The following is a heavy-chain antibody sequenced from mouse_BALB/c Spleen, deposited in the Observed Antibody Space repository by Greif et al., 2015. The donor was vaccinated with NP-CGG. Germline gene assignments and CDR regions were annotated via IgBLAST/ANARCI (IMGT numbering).Heavy chain of an antibody. J-gene: IGHJ2*01. V-gene: IGHV1-63*02. Sequence: QVQLQQSGAELVMPGTSVKISCKASGYTFTNYWLGWVKQRPGHGLEWIGDIYPGGGYTNYNEKFKGKATLTADTSSSTDNMQLSSLTSEDAAIYFCTRGGGNYAFSFDYWGQGTTLTVSS. CDR1: GYTFTNYW. CDR3: TRGGGNYAFSFDY. D-gene: IGHD2-1*01. CDR2: IYPGGGYT.